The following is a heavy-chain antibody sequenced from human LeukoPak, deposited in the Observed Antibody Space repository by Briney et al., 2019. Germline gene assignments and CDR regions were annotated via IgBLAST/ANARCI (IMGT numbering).Heavy chain of an antibody. J-gene: IGHJ4*02. CDR3: AKDLRRTKDTAMAHGFDY. D-gene: IGHD5-18*01. CDR2: ISGSGGST. Sequence: GGSLRLSCAASGFTFSSYAMSWVRQAPGKGLEWVSAISGSGGSTYYAASVKGRFTISRDNSKNTLYLQMNSLRAEDTAVYYCAKDLRRTKDTAMAHGFDYWGQGTLVTVSS. V-gene: IGHV3-23*01. CDR1: GFTFSSYA.